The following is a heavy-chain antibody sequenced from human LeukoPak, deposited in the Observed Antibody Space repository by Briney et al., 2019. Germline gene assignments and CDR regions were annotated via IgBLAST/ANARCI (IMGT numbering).Heavy chain of an antibody. CDR2: ISTSGNTI. V-gene: IGHV3-11*04. Sequence: GGSLRLSCATSGFTFSDHYMGWIRQAPGKRLEWLSYISTSGNTIYYAHSVEGRFTISRDNAKNALFLQMDGLRAEDTAVYFCARGRGIFWSGYYPFDFWGQGTLVTVSS. CDR3: ARGRGIFWSGYYPFDF. D-gene: IGHD3-3*01. J-gene: IGHJ4*02. CDR1: GFTFSDHY.